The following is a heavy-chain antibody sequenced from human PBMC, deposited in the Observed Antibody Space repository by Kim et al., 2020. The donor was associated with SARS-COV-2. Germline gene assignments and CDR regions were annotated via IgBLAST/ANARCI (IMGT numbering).Heavy chain of an antibody. J-gene: IGHJ4*02. V-gene: IGHV4-59*08. Sequence: SETLSLTCAVSGASMSNYYWSWLRQPPGKTLEWIGYVFSTGATTYNPSLRSRVTMSADTSNNQFSLKLNSVTAADTATYYCARRKSGGYCSDGHCPPFDYWGQGGQLTVAS. CDR1: GASMSNYY. CDR2: VFSTGAT. CDR3: ARRKSGGYCSDGHCPPFDY. D-gene: IGHD2-15*01.